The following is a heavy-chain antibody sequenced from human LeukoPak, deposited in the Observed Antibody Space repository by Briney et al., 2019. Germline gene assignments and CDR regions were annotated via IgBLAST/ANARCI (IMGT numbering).Heavy chain of an antibody. CDR1: AFTFSNYW. D-gene: IGHD3-9*01. J-gene: IGHJ4*02. CDR2: IKQDGSER. Sequence: QSGGSLRLSCVASAFTFSNYWMTWVRQAPGKGLEWVANIKQDGSERYYVDSVKGRFTISRDNAKNSLYLLMNSLRAEDTAVYYCARDRDVLTYWGQGTLVTVSS. V-gene: IGHV3-7*01. CDR3: ARDRDVLTY.